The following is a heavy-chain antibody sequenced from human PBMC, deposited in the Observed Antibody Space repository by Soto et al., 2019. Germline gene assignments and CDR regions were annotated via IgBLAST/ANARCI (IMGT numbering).Heavy chain of an antibody. CDR3: ARCQSGRATHFDN. D-gene: IGHD5-12*01. CDR1: GFTFRNYA. J-gene: IGHJ4*02. CDR2: ISGSGGDI. V-gene: IGHV3-23*01. Sequence: EEQLLESGGGLVQPGGSLRLSCAGSGFTFRNYAMSWVRQAPGKGLEWVSTISGSGGDIYYADSVKGRFTISRDNSKNTLYLQMNSLRAEDTGIYTCARCQSGRATHFDNWGQGTLVTVSS.